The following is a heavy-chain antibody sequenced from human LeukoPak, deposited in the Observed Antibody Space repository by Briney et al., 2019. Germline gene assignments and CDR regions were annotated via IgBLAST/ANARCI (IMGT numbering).Heavy chain of an antibody. CDR3: ARGSSGPTDY. V-gene: IGHV3-53*01. CDR1: GFTFSTYS. Sequence: GGSLRLSCAASGFTFSTYSMNWVRQAPGKGLEWVSVIYSGGSTYYADSVKGRFTISRDNSKNTLYLQMNSLRAEDTAVYYCARGSSGPTDYWGQGTLVTVSS. J-gene: IGHJ4*02. CDR2: IYSGGST. D-gene: IGHD3-22*01.